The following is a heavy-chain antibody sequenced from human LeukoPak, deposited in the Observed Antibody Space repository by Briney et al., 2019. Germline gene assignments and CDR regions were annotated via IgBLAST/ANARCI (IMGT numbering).Heavy chain of an antibody. J-gene: IGHJ4*02. CDR2: IYYSGST. Sequence: SENLSLTCTVSGGSISSSSYYWGWIRQPPGKGLEWIGSIYYSGSTYYNPSLKSRVTISVDTSKNQFSLKLSSVTAADTAVYYCARDPGIAAAGNPDYFDYWGQGTLVTVSS. CDR1: GGSISSSSYY. V-gene: IGHV4-39*07. CDR3: ARDPGIAAAGNPDYFDY. D-gene: IGHD6-13*01.